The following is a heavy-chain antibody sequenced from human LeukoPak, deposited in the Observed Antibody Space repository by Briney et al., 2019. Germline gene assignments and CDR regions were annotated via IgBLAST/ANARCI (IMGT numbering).Heavy chain of an antibody. V-gene: IGHV3-23*01. Sequence: AGGSLRLSCAASGFTFSNYAMRWVRQAPGKGLEWVSAISASGDSTLYADSVKGRFTISRDNSKNTLYLQMNSLRAEDKAVYYCASPGAMYYDSSGHLHWGQGTLVTVSS. CDR3: ASPGAMYYDSSGHLH. D-gene: IGHD3-22*01. J-gene: IGHJ4*02. CDR1: GFTFSNYA. CDR2: ISASGDST.